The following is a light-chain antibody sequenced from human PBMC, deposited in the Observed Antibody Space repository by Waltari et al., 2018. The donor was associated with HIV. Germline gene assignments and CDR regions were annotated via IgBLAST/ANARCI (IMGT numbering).Light chain of an antibody. J-gene: IGLJ3*02. V-gene: IGLV2-8*01. CDR1: SSDVGGYNY. CDR2: EVS. CDR3: SSYAGSNTWV. Sequence: QSALTQPPSASGSPGQSVTISCTGTSSDVGGYNYVSWYLQYPGKAPKFMIYEVSKRPSGVPDRFYGSKSGNTASLTVSGLQAEDEADYYCSSYAGSNTWVFGGGTKLTVL.